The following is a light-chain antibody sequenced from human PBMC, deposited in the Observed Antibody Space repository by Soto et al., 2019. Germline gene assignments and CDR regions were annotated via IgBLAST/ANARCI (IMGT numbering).Light chain of an antibody. J-gene: IGKJ4*01. CDR2: DAS. V-gene: IGKV3-11*01. CDR3: QQRYKWPLT. Sequence: EIVLTQSPATLSLSPGDRATLSCRASQSFSDYLVWYQQKPGQSPRLLIYDASHRANGIPARFSGGGSGTDFTLTISRLELEDFAVYYCQQRYKWPLTFGGGTKVEIK. CDR1: QSFSDY.